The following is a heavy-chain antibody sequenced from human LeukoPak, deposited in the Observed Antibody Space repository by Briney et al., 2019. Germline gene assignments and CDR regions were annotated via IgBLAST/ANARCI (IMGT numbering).Heavy chain of an antibody. J-gene: IGHJ4*02. CDR2: IIPILGIA. CDR1: GGTFSSYA. Sequence: SVKVSCKASGGTFSSYAISWVRQAPGQGLEWMGRIIPILGIANYAQKFQGRVTITADKSTSTAYMELSSLRSEDTAVYYCARGSLIYGSGSYLFDYWGQGTLVTVSS. V-gene: IGHV1-69*04. CDR3: ARGSLIYGSGSYLFDY. D-gene: IGHD3-10*01.